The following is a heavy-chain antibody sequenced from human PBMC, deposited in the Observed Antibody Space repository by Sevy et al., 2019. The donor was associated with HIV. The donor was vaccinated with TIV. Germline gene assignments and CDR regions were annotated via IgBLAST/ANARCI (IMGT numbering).Heavy chain of an antibody. J-gene: IGHJ4*02. CDR2: ISYDGSNK. Sequence: GGSLRLSCAASGFIFNDYAMHWVRQAPGKGLERVALISYDGSNKYYADSVRGRFAISRDNSKNTLYLQMNSLRPEDTAIYYCAREGQLWFVYYFDNWGQGTLVTVSS. D-gene: IGHD3-10*01. V-gene: IGHV3-30*09. CDR3: AREGQLWFVYYFDN. CDR1: GFIFNDYA.